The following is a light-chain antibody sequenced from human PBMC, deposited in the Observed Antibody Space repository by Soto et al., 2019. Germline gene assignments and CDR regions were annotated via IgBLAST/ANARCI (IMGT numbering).Light chain of an antibody. CDR1: QSVSSSS. Sequence: EIVLTQSPGTLSLSPGERATLSCRASQSVSSSSLAWYQQKPGQAPRLLIYGASSRDTGIPDRFSGSGSGTDFTLTISRLEPEDFAVYYCQQYGSSPPNTFGQGTKLEIK. J-gene: IGKJ2*01. CDR3: QQYGSSPPNT. V-gene: IGKV3-20*01. CDR2: GAS.